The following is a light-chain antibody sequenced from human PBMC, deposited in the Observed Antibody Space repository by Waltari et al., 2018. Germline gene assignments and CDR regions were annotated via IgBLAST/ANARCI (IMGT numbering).Light chain of an antibody. CDR3: LQDYNYPRT. V-gene: IGKV1-6*02. Sequence: AIQMTQSPSSLPASVGGRVTITCQATQALGSELAWYQQRPGEAPKVLIYGASRLQNGVPSRFSGSGSGTYVTLTISSLQPEDVATYYCLQDYNYPRTFGQGTKVE. J-gene: IGKJ1*01. CDR2: GAS. CDR1: QALGSE.